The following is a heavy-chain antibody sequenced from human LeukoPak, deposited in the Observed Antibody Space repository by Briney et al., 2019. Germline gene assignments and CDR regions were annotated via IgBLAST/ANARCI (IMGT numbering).Heavy chain of an antibody. V-gene: IGHV7-4-1*02. D-gene: IGHD6-6*01. CDR2: INTNTGNR. J-gene: IGHJ4*02. Sequence: GASVKVCCKAAGYTFTSYAMNWVRQAPGQGLEWMGWINTNTGNRTYAQGFTGRFVFSLYTAVSTAYLQISSLKAEDTAVYYCERVGGSSARPYPPDYWGQGTLVTVSS. CDR1: GYTFTSYA. CDR3: ERVGGSSARPYPPDY.